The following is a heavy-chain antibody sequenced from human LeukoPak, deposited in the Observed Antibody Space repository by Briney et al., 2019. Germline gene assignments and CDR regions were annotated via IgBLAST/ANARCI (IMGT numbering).Heavy chain of an antibody. J-gene: IGHJ5*02. Sequence: GGSLRLSCVVSGFTFSDYAMSWVRQAPGKGLEWVSAISGGGTPTFYADSVKGRFTISRDNSKNTLYLQMNSLRAEDTAVYYCAYQTWGLQETRGNWFDPWGQGTLVTVSS. CDR1: GFTFSDYA. CDR3: AYQTWGLQETRGNWFDP. D-gene: IGHD4-11*01. CDR2: ISGGGTPT. V-gene: IGHV3-23*01.